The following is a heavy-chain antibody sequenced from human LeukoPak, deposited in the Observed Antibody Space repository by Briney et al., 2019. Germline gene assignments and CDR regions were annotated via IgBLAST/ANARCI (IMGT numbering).Heavy chain of an antibody. Sequence: PGRSLRLSCAASGFTFSSYGMHWVRQAPGKGLEWVAVISYDGSNKYYEDSVKGRFTISRDNSKNTLYLQMNSLRAEDTAVYYCAKEWVKLSNFEHWGQGTLVTVSS. CDR3: AKEWVKLSNFEH. V-gene: IGHV3-30*18. CDR2: ISYDGSNK. D-gene: IGHD2-21*01. CDR1: GFTFSSYG. J-gene: IGHJ4*02.